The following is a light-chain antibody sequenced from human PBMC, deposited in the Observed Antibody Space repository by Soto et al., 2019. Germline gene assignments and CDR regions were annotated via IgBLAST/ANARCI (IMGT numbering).Light chain of an antibody. Sequence: DIQMTQSPSSLSASVGDRVTITCRASQSISSYLNWYQQKPGKAPKLLIYAASSFQSGVPSRFSGSGSGTDFTLTISSLQPEDFATYDCQQSYSTPPLTFGGGTKVEIK. CDR1: QSISSY. CDR3: QQSYSTPPLT. J-gene: IGKJ4*01. CDR2: AAS. V-gene: IGKV1-39*01.